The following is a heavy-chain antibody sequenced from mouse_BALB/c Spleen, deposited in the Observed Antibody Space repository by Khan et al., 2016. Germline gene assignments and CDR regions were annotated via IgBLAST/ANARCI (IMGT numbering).Heavy chain of an antibody. CDR3: ASGCFGTSVFPY. Sequence: QVQLQQSGAELARPGASVKLSCKASGYTFTSYWMQWVKQRPGQGLQWIGTIYPGDGDTRYTQKFKGKATLTADKSSSTAYMKLSSLASEDSAVYSYASGCFGTSVFPYWSHGTLVTVSP. CDR1: GYTFTSYW. CDR2: IYPGDGDT. J-gene: IGHJ3*01. D-gene: IGHD1-3*01. V-gene: IGHV1-87*01.